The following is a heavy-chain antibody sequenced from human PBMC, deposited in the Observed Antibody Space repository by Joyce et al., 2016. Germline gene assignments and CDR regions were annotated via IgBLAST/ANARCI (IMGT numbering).Heavy chain of an antibody. CDR3: ARSSYTNGIFDY. Sequence: EVQLVESGGGLVKPGGSLRISCAASGFTFSSYSMSWFRQAPGKGLEWVSSLSSSSSYIKYTDSVKGRFTISRDNAKNSLYLQMNSLRVEDTAVYYCARSSYTNGIFDYWGQGTLVTVSS. CDR2: LSSSSSYI. CDR1: GFTFSSYS. J-gene: IGHJ4*02. D-gene: IGHD2-8*01. V-gene: IGHV3-21*01.